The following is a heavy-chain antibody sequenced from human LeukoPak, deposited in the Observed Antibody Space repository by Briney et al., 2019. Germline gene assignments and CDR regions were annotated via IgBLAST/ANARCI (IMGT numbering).Heavy chain of an antibody. CDR2: IKQDGSDK. V-gene: IGHV3-7*03. J-gene: IGHJ4*02. CDR1: EFNFRNYW. CDR3: ARDSAAHGGY. D-gene: IGHD6-25*01. Sequence: GGSLRLSCVVSEFNFRNYWMSLVRQTPGKGLEWVANIKQDGSDKYYVDSVKGRFIISRDNAKNSLYLQMNSLRDEDTAVYYCARDSAAHGGYWGQGTPVIVSS.